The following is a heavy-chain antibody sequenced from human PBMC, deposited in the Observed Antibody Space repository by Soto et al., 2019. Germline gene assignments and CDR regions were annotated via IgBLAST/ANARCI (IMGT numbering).Heavy chain of an antibody. CDR2: ISSSSSII. CDR1: GFTFSSYS. V-gene: IGHV3-48*02. J-gene: IGHJ6*02. D-gene: IGHD3-9*01. CDR3: AREGLTPDV. Sequence: PGGSLRLSCAASGFTFSSYSMNWVRQAPGKGLEWVSHISSSSSIIYYADSVKGRFTISRDNAKNSLYLQMNSLRDVDTAVYYCAREGLTPDVWGQGTTVTVSS.